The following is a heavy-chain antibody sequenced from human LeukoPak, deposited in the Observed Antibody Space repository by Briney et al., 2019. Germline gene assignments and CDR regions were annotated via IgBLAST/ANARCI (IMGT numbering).Heavy chain of an antibody. Sequence: ASVKVSCKASGYTFTSYGISWVRQAPGQGLEWMGWISAYNGNTNYAQKLQGRGTMTTDTSTSTAYMELRSLRSDDTAVYYCARALQVTMVRGVITFWFDPWGQGTLVTVSS. CDR1: GYTFTSYG. CDR3: ARALQVTMVRGVITFWFDP. D-gene: IGHD3-10*01. J-gene: IGHJ5*02. V-gene: IGHV1-18*01. CDR2: ISAYNGNT.